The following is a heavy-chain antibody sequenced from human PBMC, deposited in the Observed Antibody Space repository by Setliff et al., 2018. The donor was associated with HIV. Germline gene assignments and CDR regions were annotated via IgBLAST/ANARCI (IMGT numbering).Heavy chain of an antibody. CDR1: GYSFTSYW. CDR3: ARHLRGGYCSGGSCFNDAFDI. J-gene: IGHJ3*02. CDR2: IYPGDSDT. V-gene: IGHV5-51*01. Sequence: PGESLKISCKGSGYSFTSYWIGWVRQMPGKGLEWMGIIYPGDSDTRYSPSFRGQVTISADKSISTAYLQWSSLKASDTAMYYCARHLRGGYCSGGSCFNDAFDIWGQGTMVTVSS. D-gene: IGHD2-15*01.